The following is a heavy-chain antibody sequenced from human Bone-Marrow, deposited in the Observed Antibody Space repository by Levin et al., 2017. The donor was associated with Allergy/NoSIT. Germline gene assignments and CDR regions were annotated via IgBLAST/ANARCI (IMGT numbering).Heavy chain of an antibody. CDR2: ISYDGGHK. J-gene: IGHJ4*02. V-gene: IGHV3-33*08. CDR3: TRDRGEWGQFYFDY. CDR1: GFSFRSYG. D-gene: IGHD1-26*01. Sequence: LSLTCAASGFSFRSYGMHWVRQAPGKGLEWVAVISYDGGHKFYADSVKGRFTISRDNSKNTHYLQMNSLRAEDTAVYYCTRDRGEWGQFYFDYWGQGILVTVSS.